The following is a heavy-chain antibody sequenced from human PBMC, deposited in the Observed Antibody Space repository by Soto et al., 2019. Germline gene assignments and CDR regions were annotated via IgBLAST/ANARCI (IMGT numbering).Heavy chain of an antibody. J-gene: IGHJ4*02. CDR1: GYTFTRYT. V-gene: IGHV1-3*01. D-gene: IGHD3-16*01. CDR2: INPDNGNT. CDR3: ARGRGGRPGQIAEAPLYYFDY. Sequence: ASVKVSCKASGYTFTRYTMNWVRQAPGQRLEWMGWINPDNGNTKSSQEFQDRVIITRDTSARTAYMDLSSLRSEDTAVYYCARGRGGRPGQIAEAPLYYFDYWGQGSLVTVSS.